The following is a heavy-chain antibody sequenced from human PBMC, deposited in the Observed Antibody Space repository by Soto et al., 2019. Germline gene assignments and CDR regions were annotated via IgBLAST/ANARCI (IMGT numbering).Heavy chain of an antibody. CDR3: TSFDSNGYYPQNHY. V-gene: IGHV1-69*13. Sequence: SVKVSCKASGYSFTKYHMHWVRQAPGQRFEWMGGIIPILGTANFTQKFQDRVTFTADESTATVYMTLSSLTSEDTAFYYCTSFDSNGYYPQNHYWGPGTQVTVSS. J-gene: IGHJ4*02. D-gene: IGHD3-22*01. CDR2: IIPILGTA. CDR1: GYSFTKYH.